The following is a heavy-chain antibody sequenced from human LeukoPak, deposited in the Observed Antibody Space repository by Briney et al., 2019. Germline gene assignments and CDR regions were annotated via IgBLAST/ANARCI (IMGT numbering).Heavy chain of an antibody. D-gene: IGHD6-13*01. CDR2: IYYSGST. Sequence: SETLSLTCTVSGGSISSCSYYWGWIRQPPGNGLEWIGSIYYSGSTYYNPSLKSRVTISVDTSKNQFSLKLSSVTAADTAVYYCAGQAGGSSWYTYYYYGMDVWGQGTTVTVSS. J-gene: IGHJ6*02. CDR1: GGSISSCSYY. CDR3: AGQAGGSSWYTYYYYGMDV. V-gene: IGHV4-39*01.